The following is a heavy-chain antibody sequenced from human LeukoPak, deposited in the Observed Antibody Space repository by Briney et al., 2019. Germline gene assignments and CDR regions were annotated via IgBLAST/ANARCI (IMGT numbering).Heavy chain of an antibody. D-gene: IGHD1-26*01. CDR3: ARAYSGSYLVFDY. CDR2: INHSGST. CDR1: GGSFGGYY. J-gene: IGHJ4*02. V-gene: IGHV4-34*01. Sequence: SETLSLTCAVYGGSFGGYYWSWIRQPPGKGLEWIGEINHSGSTNYNPSLKSRVTISVDTSKNQFSLKLSSVTAADTAVYYCARAYSGSYLVFDYWGQGTLVTVSS.